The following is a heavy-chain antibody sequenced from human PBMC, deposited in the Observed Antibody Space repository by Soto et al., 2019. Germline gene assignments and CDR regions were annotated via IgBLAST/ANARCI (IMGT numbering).Heavy chain of an antibody. CDR1: EFTFSSYG. Sequence: GGSLRLSCAASEFTFSSYGMHWVRQAPGKGLEWVAVISYDGSNKYYADSVKGRFTISRDNSKNTLYLQMNSLRAEDTAVYYCAKDSRRDGYNLVPFDYWGQGTLVTISS. CDR3: AKDSRRDGYNLVPFDY. CDR2: ISYDGSNK. J-gene: IGHJ4*02. D-gene: IGHD5-12*01. V-gene: IGHV3-30*18.